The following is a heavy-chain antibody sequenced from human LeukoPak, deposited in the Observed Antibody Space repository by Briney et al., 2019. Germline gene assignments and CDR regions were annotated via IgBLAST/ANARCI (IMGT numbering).Heavy chain of an antibody. J-gene: IGHJ6*02. CDR3: ARDQGLTIFGVVNYGMDV. V-gene: IGHV1-46*01. D-gene: IGHD3-3*01. Sequence: ASVKVSCKASGYTFTSYYMHWVRQAPGQGLEWMGIIIPSGGSTSYAQKFQGRVTMTRDTSTSTVYMELSSLRSEDTAVYYCARDQGLTIFGVVNYGMDVWGQGTTVTVSS. CDR1: GYTFTSYY. CDR2: IIPSGGST.